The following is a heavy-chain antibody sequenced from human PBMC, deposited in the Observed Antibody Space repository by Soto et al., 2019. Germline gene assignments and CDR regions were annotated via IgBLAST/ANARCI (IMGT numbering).Heavy chain of an antibody. CDR3: ARGLYSSSWDPYYYYGMDV. CDR1: GDSIRSGNHY. D-gene: IGHD6-13*01. V-gene: IGHV4-30-4*01. J-gene: IGHJ6*02. Sequence: PSETLSLTCTVSGDSIRSGNHYWSWIRQPPGKGLEWIGYIYYSGSTYYNPSLKSRVTISVDTSKNQFSLKLSSVTAADTAVYYCARGLYSSSWDPYYYYGMDVWGQGTTVTVSS. CDR2: IYYSGST.